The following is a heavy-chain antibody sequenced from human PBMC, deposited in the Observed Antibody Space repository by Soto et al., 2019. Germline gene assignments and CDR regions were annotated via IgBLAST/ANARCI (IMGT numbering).Heavy chain of an antibody. D-gene: IGHD2-15*01. CDR3: ARDTGYCSGGSCLRY. V-gene: IGHV3-7*05. CDR1: GFTFSNYW. CDR2: IKQDGSEI. Sequence: PGGSLRLSCAASGFTFSNYWMSWVRQAPGKGLEWVANIKQDGSEIYYVDSVKGRFSISRDNAKNSLYLQMNSLRAEDTAVYYWARDTGYCSGGSCLRYWGQGALVTVSS. J-gene: IGHJ4*02.